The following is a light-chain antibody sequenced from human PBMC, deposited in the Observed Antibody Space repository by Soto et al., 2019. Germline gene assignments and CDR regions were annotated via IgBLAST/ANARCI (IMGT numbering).Light chain of an antibody. J-gene: IGLJ1*01. Sequence: QSVLTQPPSVSGAPGQRVTISCTGCSSNIGAGCEVHWYQHLPGKAPKLLIYGNTNRPSGVPDRFSGSKSGNTASLTISGLQTDDEADYYCCSHAGSSTHLFGTGTKVTLL. CDR2: GNT. CDR1: SSNIGAGCE. CDR3: CSHAGSSTHL. V-gene: IGLV1-40*01.